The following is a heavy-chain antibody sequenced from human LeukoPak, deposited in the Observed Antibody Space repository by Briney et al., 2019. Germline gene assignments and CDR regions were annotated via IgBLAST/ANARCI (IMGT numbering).Heavy chain of an antibody. CDR1: GGSISSSSYY. J-gene: IGHJ3*02. CDR3: TRGWSSAGAFDI. CDR2: IYYSGST. D-gene: IGHD6-19*01. Sequence: SETLSLTCTISGGSISSSSYYWGWIRQPPGKGLEWIGSIYYSGSTYYNPSLKSRVTISVDTSRTQFSLEMTSVTAADTAVYYCTRGWSSAGAFDIWGQGTMITVSS. V-gene: IGHV4-39*03.